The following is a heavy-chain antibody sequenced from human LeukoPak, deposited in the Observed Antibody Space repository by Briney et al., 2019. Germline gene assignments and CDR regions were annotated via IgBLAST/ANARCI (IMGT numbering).Heavy chain of an antibody. V-gene: IGHV3-74*01. CDR3: AKDDAWLQYGN. CDR2: INSDGSST. D-gene: IGHD5-24*01. CDR1: GFTFSSYW. Sequence: GGSLRLSCAASGFTFSSYWMHWVRQAPGKGLVWVSRINSDGSSTSYADSVKGRFTISRDNSKGTVYLQMNSLRPEDTAVYYCAKDDAWLQYGNWGRGTLVTVSS. J-gene: IGHJ4*02.